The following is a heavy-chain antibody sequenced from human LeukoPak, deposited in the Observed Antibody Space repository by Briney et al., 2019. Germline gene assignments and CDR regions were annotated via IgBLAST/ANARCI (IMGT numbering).Heavy chain of an antibody. J-gene: IGHJ1*01. CDR2: IYYTGSA. CDR1: GGSISSYY. V-gene: IGHV4-59*12. CDR3: AREPLTAPGPTDSFHH. Sequence: PSETLSLTCSVSGGSISSYYWSWIRQPPGKGLEWIGYIYYTGSANYNPSLKSRVTISVDTSKNQFSLKLSSVTAADTAVYYCAREPLTAPGPTDSFHHWGRGTLVSVSS. D-gene: IGHD6-13*01.